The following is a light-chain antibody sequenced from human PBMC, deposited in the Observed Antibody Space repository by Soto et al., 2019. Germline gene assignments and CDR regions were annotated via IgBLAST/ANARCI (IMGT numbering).Light chain of an antibody. J-gene: IGKJ4*01. Sequence: EIVLTQSPGTLSLSPGERATLSCRASQSVSSSYLAWYQQKPGQAPRLLMYAASSRATGITDRFSGSGSRTDVATTISRREPKDFAVYFWKQCTGSPRLTCGGGTKLEIK. V-gene: IGKV3-20*01. CDR2: AAS. CDR3: KQCTGSPRLT. CDR1: QSVSSSY.